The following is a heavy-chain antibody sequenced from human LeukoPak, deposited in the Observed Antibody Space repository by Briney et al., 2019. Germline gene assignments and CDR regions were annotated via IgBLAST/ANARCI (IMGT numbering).Heavy chain of an antibody. J-gene: IGHJ4*02. D-gene: IGHD5-24*01. CDR3: ARQTERDAYNRY. Sequence: GGSLRLSCAASGFTFSNYWTSWVRQAPGKGLEWVANIKQDGSAKNYVDSVKGRFTISRDNAKNALYLQMNSLRAEDTAVYYCARQTERDAYNRYWGQGTLVTVSS. CDR1: GFTFSNYW. CDR2: IKQDGSAK. V-gene: IGHV3-7*05.